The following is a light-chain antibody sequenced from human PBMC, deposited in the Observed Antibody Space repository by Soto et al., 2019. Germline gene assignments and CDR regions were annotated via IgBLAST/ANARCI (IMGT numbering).Light chain of an antibody. CDR1: QSVSSY. Sequence: EIVLTQCPGTLSLSPGERATLSYRASQSVSSYLAWYQQKPGQAPRLLIYGASNRATGIPDRFSGSGSGTDFTLTISRLEPEDFAVYYCQQYGSSGTFGQGTKVDIK. V-gene: IGKV3-20*01. J-gene: IGKJ1*01. CDR3: QQYGSSGT. CDR2: GAS.